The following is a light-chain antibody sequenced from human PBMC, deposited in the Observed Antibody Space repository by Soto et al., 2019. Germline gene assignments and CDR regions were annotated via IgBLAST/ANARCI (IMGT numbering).Light chain of an antibody. CDR1: QSINSR. CDR3: QHYNTYSNT. V-gene: IGKV1-5*01. CDR2: DAS. J-gene: IGKJ1*01. Sequence: DTQVTQSPSTLSAPLRAGVRLSCRASQSINSRLAWYQQKPGKAPKLLIYDASRSENGVPSRFSGSGSGTEFTLTISSLQPDDFAAYYCQHYNTYSNTFGHGTKVDVK.